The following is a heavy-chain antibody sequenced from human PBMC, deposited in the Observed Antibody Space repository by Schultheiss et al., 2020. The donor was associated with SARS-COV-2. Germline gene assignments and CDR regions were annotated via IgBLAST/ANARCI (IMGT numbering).Heavy chain of an antibody. D-gene: IGHD2-2*01. J-gene: IGHJ4*02. CDR3: ARDDYGNIVVVPAALDY. CDR2: ISSSSSYI. Sequence: GSLRLSCAASGFTFSSYSMNWVRQAPGKGLEWVSSISSSSSYIYYADSVKGRFTISRDNAKNSLYLQMNSLRAEDTAVYYCARDDYGNIVVVPAALDYWGQGTLVTVSS. CDR1: GFTFSSYS. V-gene: IGHV3-21*01.